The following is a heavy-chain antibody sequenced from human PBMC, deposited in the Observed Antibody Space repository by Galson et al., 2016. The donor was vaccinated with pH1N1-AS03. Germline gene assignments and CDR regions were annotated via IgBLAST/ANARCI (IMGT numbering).Heavy chain of an antibody. D-gene: IGHD5-12*01. V-gene: IGHV3-64*01. J-gene: IGHJ4*02. CDR3: ARDDSGYAY. Sequence: SLRLSCAASGFTLSKYGMHWVRQAPGKGLEFVSAFSSIGGRTFYANSVKGRFIVSRDTSKNALSLQMGSLKIEDTAAYYCARDDSGYAYWGQGTPVTVSS. CDR1: GFTLSKYG. CDR2: FSSIGGRT.